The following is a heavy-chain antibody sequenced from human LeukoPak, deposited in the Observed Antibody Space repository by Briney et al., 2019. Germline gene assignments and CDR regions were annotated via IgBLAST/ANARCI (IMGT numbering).Heavy chain of an antibody. CDR3: ARDVILLAAAGSPLDY. Sequence: RPGGSLRLSCGASGFTFSNYWMSWVRQAPGKGLEWVANIKQDGSEKYYVDSVKGRFTISRDNAKNSLYLQMNSLRGEDTAMYYCARDVILLAAAGSPLDYWGQGTLVTVSS. V-gene: IGHV3-7*01. J-gene: IGHJ4*02. D-gene: IGHD6-13*01. CDR1: GFTFSNYW. CDR2: IKQDGSEK.